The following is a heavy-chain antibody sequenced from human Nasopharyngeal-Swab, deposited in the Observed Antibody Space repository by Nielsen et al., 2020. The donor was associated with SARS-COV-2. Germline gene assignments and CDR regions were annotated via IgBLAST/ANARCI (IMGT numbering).Heavy chain of an antibody. CDR3: ANGPAGSYWYFDL. D-gene: IGHD2-15*01. CDR2: IKQDGSEK. V-gene: IGHV3-7*01. CDR1: GFTFSSYW. Sequence: GESLKISCAASGFTFSSYWMSWVRQAPGKGLEWVANIKQDGSEKYYVDSVKGRFTISRDNAKNSLYLQMNSLRAEDTAVYYCANGPAGSYWYFDLWGRGTLVTVSS. J-gene: IGHJ2*01.